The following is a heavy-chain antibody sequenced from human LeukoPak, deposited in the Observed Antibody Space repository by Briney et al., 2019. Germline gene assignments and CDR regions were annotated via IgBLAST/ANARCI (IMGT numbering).Heavy chain of an antibody. CDR1: GFTFSSYA. CDR3: AKDLHNWNSVGVH. V-gene: IGHV3-23*01. J-gene: IGHJ4*02. CDR2: ISGSGGTT. D-gene: IGHD1-1*01. Sequence: GGSLRLSCAASGFTFSSYAMRWVPHAPGGGLECVAVISGSGGTTYHADPVKGRFTISRDNSKNTVDLQMESLRAEDTAVYYCAKDLHNWNSVGVHWGQGTLVTVSS.